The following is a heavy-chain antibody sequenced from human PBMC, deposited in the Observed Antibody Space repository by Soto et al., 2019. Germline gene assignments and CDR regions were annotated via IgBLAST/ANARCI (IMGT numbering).Heavy chain of an antibody. CDR2: ISSSGSTI. Sequence: QVQLVESGGGLVKPGGSLRLSCAASGFTFSDYYMSWIRQAPGKGLEWVSYISSSGSTIYYADSVKGRFTISRDNAKNSLYLQMNSLRAEYTAVYYCASYVEIATIDHAFDIWGQGTMVTVSS. D-gene: IGHD2-21*01. CDR1: GFTFSDYY. CDR3: ASYVEIATIDHAFDI. J-gene: IGHJ3*02. V-gene: IGHV3-11*01.